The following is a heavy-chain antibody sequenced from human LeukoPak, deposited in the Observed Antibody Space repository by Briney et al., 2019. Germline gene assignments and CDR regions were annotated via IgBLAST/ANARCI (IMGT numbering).Heavy chain of an antibody. J-gene: IGHJ4*01. CDR2: IYYSGSS. Sequence: PSETLSLTCTVSGGSVSSYYWNWVRQPPGKGLEWIGYIYYSGSSNYNPSLKSRVTISVDTSKNQFSLKLSSVTAADTAMYYCARDLARGRSGLDYWGHGTLVTVSS. CDR1: GGSVSSYY. CDR3: ARDLARGRSGLDY. V-gene: IGHV4-59*02. D-gene: IGHD3-3*01.